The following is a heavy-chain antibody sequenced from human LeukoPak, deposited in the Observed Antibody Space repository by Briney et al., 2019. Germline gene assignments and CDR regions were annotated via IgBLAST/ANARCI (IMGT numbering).Heavy chain of an antibody. J-gene: IGHJ4*02. CDR1: GFTFSSYA. CDR2: FSGSGGST. V-gene: IGHV3-23*01. CDR3: AKDLYYGSGSCFDY. Sequence: SGGSLRLSCAASGFTFSSYAMSWVRQAPGKGLEWVSAFSGSGGSTYYADSVKGRFTISRDNSKNTLYLQMNSLRAEDTAVYYCAKDLYYGSGSCFDYWGQGTLVTVSS. D-gene: IGHD3-10*01.